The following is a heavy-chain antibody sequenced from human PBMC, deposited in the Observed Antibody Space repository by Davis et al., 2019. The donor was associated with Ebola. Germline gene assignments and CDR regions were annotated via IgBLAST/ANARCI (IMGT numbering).Heavy chain of an antibody. Sequence: PSETLSLTCTVSGGSISSSSYYWGWIRQPPGKGLEWIGTINYSGSTYYNPSLKSRVTISVDTSKNQFSLKLNSVTAADTAVYYCARAPIAGAGTRWGTRWFDPWGQGTLVTVSS. D-gene: IGHD6-13*01. CDR1: GGSISSSSYY. V-gene: IGHV4-39*07. J-gene: IGHJ5*02. CDR3: ARAPIAGAGTRWGTRWFDP. CDR2: INYSGST.